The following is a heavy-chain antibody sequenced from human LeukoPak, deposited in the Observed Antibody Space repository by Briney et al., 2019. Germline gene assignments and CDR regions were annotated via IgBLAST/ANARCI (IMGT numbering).Heavy chain of an antibody. CDR1: GGSISSYY. CDR3: AIVRHYDSIAGPFDV. V-gene: IGHV4-4*07. D-gene: IGHD3-22*01. J-gene: IGHJ3*01. CDR2: IYTSGST. Sequence: PSETLSLTCTVSGGSISSYYWSWIRQPAGKGLEWIGRIYTSGSTNYNPSLKSRVTISIDTSKKQLSLKLSSVTAADTAVYFCAIVRHYDSIAGPFDVWGQGTMVTVSS.